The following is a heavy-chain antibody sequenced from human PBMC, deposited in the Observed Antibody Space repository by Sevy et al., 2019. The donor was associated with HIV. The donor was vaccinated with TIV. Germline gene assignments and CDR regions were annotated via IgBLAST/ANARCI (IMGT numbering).Heavy chain of an antibody. J-gene: IGHJ4*02. CDR2: ISYDGNKK. V-gene: IGHV3-30*03. Sequence: GSLRLSCAASGFSFSSQGMHWVRQAPAKGLEWQSVISYDGNKKYYADSVKGRFTISRDNSKNTLYLQMNSLRPEDTAVYYCARDGGWYNYAPSDYWGQGTLVTVSS. D-gene: IGHD1-1*01. CDR3: ARDGGWYNYAPSDY. CDR1: GFSFSSQG.